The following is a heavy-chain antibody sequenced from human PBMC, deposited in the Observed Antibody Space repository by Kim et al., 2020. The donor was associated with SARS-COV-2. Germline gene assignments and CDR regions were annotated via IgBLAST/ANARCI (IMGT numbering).Heavy chain of an antibody. CDR2: ISYEGSTQ. D-gene: IGHD1-26*01. CDR3: ARNLVGDTDLGP. V-gene: IGHV3-30*03. J-gene: IGHJ5*02. CDR1: GFTFGSHV. Sequence: GWSLRLSCAASGFTFGSHVMHWVRQAPGKGLEWVALISYEGSTQKYTDSVKGRFTVSRDNSKNTLFLQMNSLRPEDTAVYYCARNLVGDTDLGPWGQGTLVTVSS.